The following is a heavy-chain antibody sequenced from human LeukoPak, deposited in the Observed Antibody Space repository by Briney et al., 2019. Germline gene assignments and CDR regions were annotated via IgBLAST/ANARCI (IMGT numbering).Heavy chain of an antibody. J-gene: IGHJ4*02. Sequence: GGSLRLSCAASGFTFSSYAMHWVRQAPGKGLEWVAVISYDGSNKYYADSVKGRFTISRDNSKNTLYLQMNSLRAEDTAVYYCASNGRVVPAAPSDYWGQGTLVTVSS. V-gene: IGHV3-30-3*01. CDR2: ISYDGSNK. D-gene: IGHD2-2*01. CDR3: ASNGRVVPAAPSDY. CDR1: GFTFSSYA.